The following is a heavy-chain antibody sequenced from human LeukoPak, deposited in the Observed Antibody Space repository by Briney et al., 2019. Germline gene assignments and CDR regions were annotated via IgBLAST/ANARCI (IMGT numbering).Heavy chain of an antibody. CDR2: ISGSGGNT. CDR1: GFTFTTYA. CDR3: AKRAAPLYYFDY. Sequence: GGSLRLSCAASGFTFTTYAMSWVRQAPRKGLEWVSVISGSGGNTDYADSVKGRFTISRDNSKNTLYLQMNSLRAEDTAVYYCAKRAAPLYYFDYWGQGTLVTVSS. V-gene: IGHV3-23*01. J-gene: IGHJ4*02. D-gene: IGHD6-6*01.